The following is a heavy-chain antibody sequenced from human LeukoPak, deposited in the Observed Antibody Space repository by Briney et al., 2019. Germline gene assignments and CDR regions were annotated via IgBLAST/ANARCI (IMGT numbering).Heavy chain of an antibody. CDR1: GYTFTSYG. D-gene: IGHD2-2*02. CDR2: ISAYNGNT. CDR3: ASGYCSSTSCYTGAFDY. Sequence: ASVKVSCKASGYTFTSYGISWVRQAPGQGLEWMGWISAYNGNTNYAQKLQGRVTMTTDTSTSTAYMELRSLRSDDTAVYYCASGYCSSTSCYTGAFDYWGQGTLVTVSS. J-gene: IGHJ4*02. V-gene: IGHV1-18*01.